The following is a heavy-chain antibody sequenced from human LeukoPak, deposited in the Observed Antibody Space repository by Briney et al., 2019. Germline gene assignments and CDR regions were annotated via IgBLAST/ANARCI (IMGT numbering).Heavy chain of an antibody. V-gene: IGHV4-59*01. CDR1: GGSISSNY. CDR2: IYYSGST. CDR3: ARETPTYCGGDCYSVSDAFDI. J-gene: IGHJ3*02. Sequence: SETLSLTCTVSGGSISSNYWSWIRQPPGKGLEWIGYIYYSGSTNYNPSLKSRVTISVDTSKNQFSLKLSSVTAADTAVYYCARETPTYCGGDCYSVSDAFDIWGQGTMVTVSS. D-gene: IGHD2-21*01.